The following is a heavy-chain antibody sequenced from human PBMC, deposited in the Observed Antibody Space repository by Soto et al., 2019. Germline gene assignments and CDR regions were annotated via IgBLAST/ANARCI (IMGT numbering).Heavy chain of an antibody. V-gene: IGHV3-23*01. J-gene: IGHJ3*01. CDR1: GFTFSNSD. CDR2: ISRSGDTT. Sequence: EVHLLESGGGLVQPGGSLRLSCAASGFTFSNSDMSWVRQAPGKGLEWVSYISRSGDTTYYADSVKGRFTVSRDNSKNTLFLQMNSLRNEDTAVYYCALSSGWVDAFDVWGQGTMVTVSS. D-gene: IGHD6-19*01. CDR3: ALSSGWVDAFDV.